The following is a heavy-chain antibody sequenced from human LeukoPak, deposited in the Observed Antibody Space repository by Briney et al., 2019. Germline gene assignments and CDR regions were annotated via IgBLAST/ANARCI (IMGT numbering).Heavy chain of an antibody. CDR1: GGSFSGYY. J-gene: IGHJ5*02. D-gene: IGHD3-16*01. CDR2: INHSGST. V-gene: IGHV4-34*01. CDR3: ARRLGGRSWFDP. Sequence: SETLSLTCAVYGGSFSGYYWSWIRQPPGKGLEWIGEINHSGSTNYNPSLKSRVTISVDTSKNQFSLKLSSVTAADTAVYYCARRLGGRSWFDPWGQGTLVTVSS.